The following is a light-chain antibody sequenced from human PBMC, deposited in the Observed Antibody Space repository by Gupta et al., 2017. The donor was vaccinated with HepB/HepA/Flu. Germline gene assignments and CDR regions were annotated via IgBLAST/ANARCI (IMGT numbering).Light chain of an antibody. V-gene: IGLV1-44*01. J-gene: IGLJ3*02. CDR2: NDN. CDR1: SSNIGSNS. Sequence: QSVLTQPPAASGTPGQRVTISCSGSSSNIGSNSVNWYQQFPGTAPKLLIYNDNQRPSGVPDRCSGSKSGTSASLAISGLQSEDEAEYDGAAWDFSLKGRGVFGGGT. CDR3: AAWDFSLKGRGV.